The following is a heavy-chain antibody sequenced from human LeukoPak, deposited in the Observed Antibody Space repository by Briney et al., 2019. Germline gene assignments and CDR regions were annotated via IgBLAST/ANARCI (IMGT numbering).Heavy chain of an antibody. CDR2: MNPNSGNT. V-gene: IGHV1-8*01. CDR1: GYTFTSYD. D-gene: IGHD1-26*01. J-gene: IGHJ6*03. Sequence: GASVKVSCKASGYTFTSYDINRVRQATGQGLEWMGWMNPNSGNTGYAQKFQGRVTMTRNTSISTAYMELSSVTAADTAVYYCARRWELLHLMDVWGKGTTVTISS. CDR3: ARRWELLHLMDV.